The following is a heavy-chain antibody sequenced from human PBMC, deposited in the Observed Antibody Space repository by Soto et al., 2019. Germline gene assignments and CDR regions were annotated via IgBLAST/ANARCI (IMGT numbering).Heavy chain of an antibody. CDR2: IKQDGSEK. Sequence: GGSLRLSCAASGFTFSSYWMSWVRQAPGKGLEWVASIKQDGSEKYYVDSVKGRFTISRDNTENSLYLQMNSLRAEDTAVYYCARALRLQLPQFWGQGTMVTVSS. CDR1: GFTFSSYW. CDR3: ARALRLQLPQF. D-gene: IGHD5-12*01. J-gene: IGHJ3*01. V-gene: IGHV3-7*01.